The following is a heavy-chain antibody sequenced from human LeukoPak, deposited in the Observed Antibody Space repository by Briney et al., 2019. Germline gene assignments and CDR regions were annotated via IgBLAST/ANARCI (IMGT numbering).Heavy chain of an antibody. CDR2: IYTSGST. Sequence: SETLSLTCTVSGGSISSGSYYWSWIRQPAGKGLEWIGRIYTSGSTNYNPSLKSRVTISVDTSKNQFSLKLSSVTAADTAVYYCARAPLGGNPDYWGQGTLVTVSS. CDR3: ARAPLGGNPDY. J-gene: IGHJ4*02. D-gene: IGHD4-23*01. CDR1: GGSISSGSYY. V-gene: IGHV4-61*02.